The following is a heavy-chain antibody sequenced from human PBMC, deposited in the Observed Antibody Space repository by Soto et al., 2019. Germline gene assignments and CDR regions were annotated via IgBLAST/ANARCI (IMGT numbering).Heavy chain of an antibody. CDR1: GDSISSGAYY. J-gene: IGHJ5*02. CDR3: TRGYSYGYLGWFDP. Sequence: SETLSLTCTVSGDSISSGAYYWSWIRQPPGKGLEWIGYIYYSGSTYFNSSPKSRVTISVDTSKNQFSLKLSSVTASDTAVYYCTRGYSYGYLGWFDPWGQGTLVTVSS. V-gene: IGHV4-30-4*01. D-gene: IGHD5-18*01. CDR2: IYYSGST.